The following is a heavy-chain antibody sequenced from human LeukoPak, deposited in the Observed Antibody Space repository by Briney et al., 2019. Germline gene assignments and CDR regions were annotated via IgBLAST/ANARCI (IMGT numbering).Heavy chain of an antibody. CDR3: ARDFGYYGSSGSNDAFDI. D-gene: IGHD3-22*01. CDR2: ISSSGSTI. CDR1: GFTFSDYY. J-gene: IGHJ3*02. V-gene: IGHV3-11*04. Sequence: GGSLRLSCAASGFTFSDYYMSWIRQAPGKGLEWVSYISSSGSTIYYADSVKGRFTISRDNAKNSLYLQMNSLRAEDTAVYYCARDFGYYGSSGSNDAFDIWGQGTMVTVSS.